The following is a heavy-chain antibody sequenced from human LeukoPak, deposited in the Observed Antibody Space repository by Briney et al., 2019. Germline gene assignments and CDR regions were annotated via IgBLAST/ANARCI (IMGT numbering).Heavy chain of an antibody. CDR1: GGSFSGYF. Sequence: SETLSLTCTVYGGSFSGYFWSWIRQPPGKGLEWIGEISIAGEINYNPSPRSRAAISMDTTKNQFSLRLTSVIAADTALYYCVRQIGAGAFDLWGRDRVVTVSS. D-gene: IGHD6-19*01. J-gene: IGHJ2*01. V-gene: IGHV4-34*01. CDR3: VRQIGAGAFDL. CDR2: ISIAGEI.